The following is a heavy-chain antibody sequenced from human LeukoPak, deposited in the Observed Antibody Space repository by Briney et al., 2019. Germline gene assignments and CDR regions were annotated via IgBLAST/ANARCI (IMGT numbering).Heavy chain of an antibody. Sequence: NPSETLSLTCTVSGYSISSYYWGWIRQPPGKGLEWIGSIYYSGSTYYNPSLKSRVTISVDTSKNQFSLKLSSVTAADTAVYYCARDPNMVRGVLINWFDPWGQGTLVTVSS. D-gene: IGHD3-10*01. V-gene: IGHV4-39*07. J-gene: IGHJ5*02. CDR3: ARDPNMVRGVLINWFDP. CDR1: GYSISSYY. CDR2: IYYSGST.